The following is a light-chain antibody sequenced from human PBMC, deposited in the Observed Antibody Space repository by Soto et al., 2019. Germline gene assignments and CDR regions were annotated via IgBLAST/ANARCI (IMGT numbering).Light chain of an antibody. CDR3: QQYYSTPT. CDR1: QSVLYSSNNKNY. CDR2: WAS. J-gene: IGKJ3*01. Sequence: DIVMTQSPDSLAVSLGERDTINCKSSQSVLYSSNNKNYLAWYQQKPGQPPKLLIYWASTRESGVPDRFSGSGSGTDFPLTLSSLQAEDVAVYYCQQYYSTPTFGPGTKVDIK. V-gene: IGKV4-1*01.